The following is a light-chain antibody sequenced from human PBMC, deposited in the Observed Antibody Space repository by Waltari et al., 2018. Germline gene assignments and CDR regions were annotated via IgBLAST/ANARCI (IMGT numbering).Light chain of an antibody. CDR2: ESN. V-gene: IGLV2-14*01. CDR1: ASDIGGYNY. J-gene: IGLJ1*01. CDR3: SSYTNTNTLDV. Sequence: QSALTQPASVSGSPGQSITISCTGTASDIGGYNYVSWYQQHPGSAPKLLIFESNNRPPGVSARFAGSKSGNTASLTISGLQAADEAYYYCSSYTNTNTLDVFGSGTKVTVL.